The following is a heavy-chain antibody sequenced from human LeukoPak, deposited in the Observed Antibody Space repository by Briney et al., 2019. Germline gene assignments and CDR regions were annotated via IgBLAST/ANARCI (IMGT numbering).Heavy chain of an antibody. CDR3: ARGTRRSSWFFDY. J-gene: IGHJ4*02. D-gene: IGHD6-13*01. V-gene: IGHV3-20*04. Sequence: GGSLRLSCAAPGFTFEAHGMSSVRHAPGKGLERVSGINWNGGLPTYAEAVKGRFTISRDNAKICLYLQMNRLRAEDTAVYYCARGTRRSSWFFDYWGQGTLVTVSS. CDR2: INWNGGLP. CDR1: GFTFEAHG.